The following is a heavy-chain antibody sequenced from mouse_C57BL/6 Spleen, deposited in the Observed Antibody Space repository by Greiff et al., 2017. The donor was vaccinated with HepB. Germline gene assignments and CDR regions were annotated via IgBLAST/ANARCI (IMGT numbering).Heavy chain of an antibody. J-gene: IGHJ3*01. CDR3: ARVDDYGNAWFAY. V-gene: IGHV1-69*01. CDR1: GYTFTSYW. CDR2: IDPSDSYT. Sequence: QVQLKQPGAELVMPGASVKLSCKASGYTFTSYWMHWVKQRPGQGLEWIGEIDPSDSYTNYNQKFKGKSTLTVDKSSSTAYMQLSSLTSEDSAVYYGARVDDYGNAWFAYWGQGTLVTVSA. D-gene: IGHD2-1*01.